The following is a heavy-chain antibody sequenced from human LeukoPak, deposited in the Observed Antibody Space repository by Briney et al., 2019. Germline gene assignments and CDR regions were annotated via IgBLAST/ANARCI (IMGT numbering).Heavy chain of an antibody. CDR2: INPSGGST. J-gene: IGHJ5*02. CDR3: ARDHNIAVAGSWFDP. D-gene: IGHD6-19*01. CDR1: GYTFTSYY. V-gene: IGHV1-46*01. Sequence: GASVKVSCKASGYTFTSYYMHWVRQAPGQGLEWMGIINPSGGSTSYAQKFQGRATMTRDTSTSTVYMELSSLRSEDTAVYYCARDHNIAVAGSWFDPWGQGTLVTVSS.